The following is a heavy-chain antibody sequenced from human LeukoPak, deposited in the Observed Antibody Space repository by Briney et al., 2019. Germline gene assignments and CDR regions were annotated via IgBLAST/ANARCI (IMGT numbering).Heavy chain of an antibody. V-gene: IGHV4-61*02. CDR1: GASISSGSYY. CDR2: IFASGST. J-gene: IGHJ6*03. CDR3: ARGHRGGGSYSYYYYYMDV. Sequence: SETLSLTCTVSGASISSGSYYWNWIRQPAGKGLEWIGRIFASGSTNYNPSLKSRVTISVDTSKNQFSLKLSSVTAADTAVYYCARGHRGGGSYSYYYYYMDVWGKGTTVTVSS. D-gene: IGHD1-26*01.